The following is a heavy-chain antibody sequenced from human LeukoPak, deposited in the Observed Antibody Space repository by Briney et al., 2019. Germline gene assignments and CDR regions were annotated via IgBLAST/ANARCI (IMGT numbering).Heavy chain of an antibody. J-gene: IGHJ4*02. V-gene: IGHV3-30*04. D-gene: IGHD3-22*01. CDR3: ARVSIVVVLQGIDY. Sequence: GGSLRLSCAASGFTFSSYAMHWVRQAPGKGLEWVAVISYDGSNKYYADSVKGRFTISRGNSKNTLYLQMNSLRAEDTAVYYCARVSIVVVLQGIDYWGQGTLVTVSS. CDR2: ISYDGSNK. CDR1: GFTFSSYA.